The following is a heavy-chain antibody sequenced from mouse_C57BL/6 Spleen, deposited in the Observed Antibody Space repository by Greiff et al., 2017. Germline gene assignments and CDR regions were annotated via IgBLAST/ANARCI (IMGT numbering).Heavy chain of an antibody. V-gene: IGHV1-61*01. D-gene: IGHD1-1*01. CDR2: IYPSDSET. CDR3: ARDYGSSIDV. CDR1: GYTFTSYW. J-gene: IGHJ1*03. Sequence: QVQLQQPGAELVRPGSSVKLSCKASGYTFTSYWMEWVKQRPGQGLEWIGNIYPSDSETHYNQKFKDKATLTVDKSSSTTYMQLSSLTSEDSAVYYCARDYGSSIDVWGTGTTVTVSS.